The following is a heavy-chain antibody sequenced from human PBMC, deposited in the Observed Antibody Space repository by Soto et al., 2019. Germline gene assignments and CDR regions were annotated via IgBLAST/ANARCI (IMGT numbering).Heavy chain of an antibody. CDR1: GGSISSSSYY. Sequence: PSETLSLTCTVSGGSISSSSYYWGWIRQPPGKGLEWIGSIYYSGSTYYNPSLKSRVTIFVDTSKNQFSLKLSSVTAADTAVYYCASLYGSGSYSQPYYYYYGMDVWGQGTTVTVSS. J-gene: IGHJ6*02. CDR3: ASLYGSGSYSQPYYYYYGMDV. CDR2: IYYSGST. D-gene: IGHD3-10*01. V-gene: IGHV4-39*01.